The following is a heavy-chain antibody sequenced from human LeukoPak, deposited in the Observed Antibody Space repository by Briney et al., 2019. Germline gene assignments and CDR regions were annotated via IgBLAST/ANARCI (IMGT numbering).Heavy chain of an antibody. D-gene: IGHD2/OR15-2a*01. CDR3: AREGIVRTYDQ. V-gene: IGHV4-59*12. CDR2: IYYSGIT. CDR1: GDSISSYY. Sequence: SETLSLPCTVSGDSISSYYWYWFRQPPGKELEWIACIYYSGITHYNPSLKSRVTISLDTSKNQFSLRLSSVTAADTAVYYCAREGIVRTYDQWGQGTLVTVSS. J-gene: IGHJ4*02.